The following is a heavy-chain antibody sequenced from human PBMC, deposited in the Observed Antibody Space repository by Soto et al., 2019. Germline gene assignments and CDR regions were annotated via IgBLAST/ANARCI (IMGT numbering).Heavy chain of an antibody. CDR1: GGSISRYY. D-gene: IGHD3-10*01. J-gene: IGHJ4*02. Sequence: QVQLQESGPGLVRPSETLSLTCTVSGGSISRYYWSWIRQPPGKGLEWIGYIYYSGTNYNPSLKSLITISVDTSNNQFSLKLDSVTAADTAVYYCARYYYGSGSFFDYWGQGTLVTVSS. CDR3: ARYYYGSGSFFDY. V-gene: IGHV4-59*01. CDR2: IYYSGT.